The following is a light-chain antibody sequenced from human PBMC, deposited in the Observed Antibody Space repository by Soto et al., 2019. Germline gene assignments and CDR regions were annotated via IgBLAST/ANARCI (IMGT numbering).Light chain of an antibody. J-gene: IGKJ4*01. V-gene: IGKV1-13*02. CDR1: QGISSA. CDR3: QQFNSYPT. CDR2: DAS. Sequence: AIQLTQSPSSLSASVGDRVTITCRASQGISSALAWYQQKPGKAPKLLIYDASSLESGVPSRFSGSGSGTDFALTISSLQPEDFATYYCQQFNSYPTFGGGTKVDI.